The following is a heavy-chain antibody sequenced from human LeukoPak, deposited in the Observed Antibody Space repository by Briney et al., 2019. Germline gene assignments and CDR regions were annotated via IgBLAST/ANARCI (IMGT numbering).Heavy chain of an antibody. CDR1: GYSFTSYW. V-gene: IGHV5-51*01. CDR2: IYPGDSDT. J-gene: IGHJ4*02. CDR3: ARPAVNYCSSTSCPYSRGASSPSYFDY. Sequence: GESLKISCKGSGYSFTSYWIGWVRQMPGKGLEWMGIIYPGDSDTRYSPSFQGQVTISADKSISTAYLQWSSLKASDTAMYYCARPAVNYCSSTSCPYSRGASSPSYFDYWGQGTLVTVSS. D-gene: IGHD2-2*01.